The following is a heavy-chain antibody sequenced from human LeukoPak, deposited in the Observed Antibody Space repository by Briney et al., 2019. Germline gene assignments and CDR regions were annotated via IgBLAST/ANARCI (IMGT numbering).Heavy chain of an antibody. J-gene: IGHJ4*02. V-gene: IGHV4-38-2*01. Sequence: PSETLSLTCAVSGYSISSGYYWGWIRQPPGKGLEWIGSIYHSGSTYYNPPLKSRVTISVDTSKNHFSLKLSSVTAADTAVYYCARRPKGYCSGGSCYPFDYWGQGTLVTVSS. CDR1: GYSISSGYY. D-gene: IGHD2-15*01. CDR3: ARRPKGYCSGGSCYPFDY. CDR2: IYHSGST.